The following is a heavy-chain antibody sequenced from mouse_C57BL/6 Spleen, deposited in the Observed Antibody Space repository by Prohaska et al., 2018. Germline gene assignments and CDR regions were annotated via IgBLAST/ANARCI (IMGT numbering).Heavy chain of an antibody. CDR2: INPNNGGT. J-gene: IGHJ2*01. CDR3: AKGSNYVD. V-gene: IGHV1-26*01. Sequence: LKISCNASGYTFTDYYMNWVKQSHGKSLEWIGDINPNNGGTSYNQKFKGKATLTVDKSSSTAYMELRSLTSEDSAVYYCAKGSNYVDWGQGTTNTVSS. CDR1: GYTFTDYY. D-gene: IGHD2-5*01.